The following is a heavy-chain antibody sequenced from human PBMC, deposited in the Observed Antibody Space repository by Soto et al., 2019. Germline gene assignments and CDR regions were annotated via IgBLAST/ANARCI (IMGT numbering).Heavy chain of an antibody. V-gene: IGHV2-26*01. D-gene: IGHD3-22*01. J-gene: IGHJ6*02. CDR1: GFSLSNARMG. CDR3: ARDAVYYYDSSGYYYYYYYGMDV. Sequence: QVTLKESGPVLVKPTETLTLTCTVSGFSLSNARMGVSRIRQPPGKALEWLAHIFSNDEKSYSTSLKSRLTISKDTSKSQVVLTMTNMDPVDTATYYCARDAVYYYDSSGYYYYYYYGMDVWGQGTTVTVSS. CDR2: IFSNDEK.